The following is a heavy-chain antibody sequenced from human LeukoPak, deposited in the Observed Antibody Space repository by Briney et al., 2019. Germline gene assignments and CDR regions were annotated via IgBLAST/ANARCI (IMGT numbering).Heavy chain of an antibody. CDR2: ISAYNGNT. J-gene: IGHJ6*02. V-gene: IGHV1-18*01. Sequence: ASVKVSCKASGYTFTSYGISWVRRAPGQGLEWMGWISAYNGNTNYAQKLQGRVTMTTDTSTSTAYMELRSLRSDDTAVYYCARGSIGPVGLWFGELPYYYYGMDVWGQGTTVTVSS. CDR3: ARGSIGPVGLWFGELPYYYYGMDV. CDR1: GYTFTSYG. D-gene: IGHD3-10*01.